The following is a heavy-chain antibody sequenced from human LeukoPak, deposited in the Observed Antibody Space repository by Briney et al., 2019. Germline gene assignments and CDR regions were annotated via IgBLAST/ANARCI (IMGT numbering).Heavy chain of an antibody. Sequence: GESLKISCKGSGYSFTSYWISWVRQMPGKGLEWMGRIDPSDSYTNYSPSFQGHVTISADKSISTAYLQWSSLKVSDTAMYYCARWGSILTGLGVWGQGTTVTVSS. V-gene: IGHV5-10-1*01. CDR2: IDPSDSYT. CDR3: ARWGSILTGLGV. D-gene: IGHD3-9*01. CDR1: GYSFTSYW. J-gene: IGHJ6*02.